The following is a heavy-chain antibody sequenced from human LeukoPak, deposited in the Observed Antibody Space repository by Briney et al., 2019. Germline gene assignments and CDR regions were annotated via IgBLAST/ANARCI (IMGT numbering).Heavy chain of an antibody. CDR2: ISFDGSTK. V-gene: IGHV3-30-3*01. D-gene: IGHD3-16*01. CDR3: TRGVVNAYAAFDY. Sequence: QPGRSLRLSCSASGFTFMRYALRWVRQAPGKGLEWVSMISFDGSTKDYADSVKGRFTISRDNSNNTLDLQLNSLRAEDTALYYCTRGVVNAYAAFDYWGQGTLVIVSS. J-gene: IGHJ4*02. CDR1: GFTFMRYA.